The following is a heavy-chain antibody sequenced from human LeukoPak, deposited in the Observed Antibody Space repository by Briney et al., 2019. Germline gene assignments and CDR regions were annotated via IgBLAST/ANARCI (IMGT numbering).Heavy chain of an antibody. CDR1: GFTFSSSG. D-gene: IGHD6-25*01. CDR2: IWYDGINE. Sequence: GGSLRLSCAASGFTFSSSGMHWVRQAPGKGLEWVALIWYDGINEYYADSVKGRFTISRDDSKNTLYLQMNSLRAEDTAVYYCARDKGSGWGERYYFDYWGQGTLVTVSS. J-gene: IGHJ4*02. CDR3: ARDKGSGWGERYYFDY. V-gene: IGHV3-33*01.